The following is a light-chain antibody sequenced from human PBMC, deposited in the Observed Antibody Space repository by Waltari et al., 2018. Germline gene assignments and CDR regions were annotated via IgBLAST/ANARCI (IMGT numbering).Light chain of an antibody. V-gene: IGKV3-15*01. CDR3: QQRSNWPPT. Sequence: EIVMTQSPATLSVSPGERATLSCRASQSISSQLAWYQQKPGQAPRLLIYGASTRATGIPARFSGSGSGTEFTLTISSLQSEDFAVYYCQQRSNWPPTFGGGTKVEIK. J-gene: IGKJ4*01. CDR2: GAS. CDR1: QSISSQ.